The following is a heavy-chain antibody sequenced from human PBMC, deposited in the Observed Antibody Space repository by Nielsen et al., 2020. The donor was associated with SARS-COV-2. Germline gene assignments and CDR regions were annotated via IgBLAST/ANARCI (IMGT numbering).Heavy chain of an antibody. D-gene: IGHD3-3*01. Sequence: GSLRLSCTVSGGSISSYYWSWIRQPPGKGLEWIGYIYYSGSTNYNPSLKSRVTISVDTSKNQFSLKLSSVTAADTAVYYCARALLYDFWSGYYSPTNWFDPWGQGTPVTVSS. J-gene: IGHJ5*02. CDR1: GGSISSYY. V-gene: IGHV4-59*01. CDR2: IYYSGST. CDR3: ARALLYDFWSGYYSPTNWFDP.